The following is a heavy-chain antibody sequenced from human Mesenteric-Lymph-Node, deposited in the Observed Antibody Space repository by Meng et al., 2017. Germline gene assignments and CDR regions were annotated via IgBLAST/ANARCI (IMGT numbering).Heavy chain of an antibody. CDR2: IKQDGSEK. D-gene: IGHD5-18*01. V-gene: IGHV3-7*01. CDR1: GFTFSSYW. CDR3: ARDRGIQLWEFVDY. J-gene: IGHJ4*02. Sequence: GESLKISCAASGFTFSSYWMSWVRQAPGKGLGWVANIKQDGSEKYYVDSVKGRFTISRDNAKNSLYLQMNSLRAEDTAVYYCARDRGIQLWEFVDYWGQGTLVTVSS.